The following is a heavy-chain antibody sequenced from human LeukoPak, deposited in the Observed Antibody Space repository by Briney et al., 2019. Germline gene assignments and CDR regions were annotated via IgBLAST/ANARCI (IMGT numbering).Heavy chain of an antibody. V-gene: IGHV1-69*05. CDR3: ARSDGYSYGYGY. Sequence: AASVKVSCKASGGTFSSYAISWVRQAPGQGLEWMGGIIPIFGTANYAQKFQGRVTITTDESTSTAYMELSSLRSEDTAVYYCARSDGYSYGYGYWGQGTLVTVSS. J-gene: IGHJ4*02. CDR1: GGTFSSYA. CDR2: IIPIFGTA. D-gene: IGHD5-18*01.